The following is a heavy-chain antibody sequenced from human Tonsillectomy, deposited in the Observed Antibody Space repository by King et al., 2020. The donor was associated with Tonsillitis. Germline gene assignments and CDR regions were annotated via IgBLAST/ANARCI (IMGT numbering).Heavy chain of an antibody. CDR3: TTRDYATCAFYI. CDR1: GLTFSNAW. Sequence: VQLVESGGGLVKPGGSLTLSCVASGLTFSNAWMTWVRQAPGKGLEWVGRIKRKTDGGTTDYAAPVKGRFTISRDDSKNTLFLQMNSLKTEDTAVYYCTTRDYATCAFYICGQGKMVTVSS. J-gene: IGHJ3*02. CDR2: IKRKTDGGTT. V-gene: IGHV3-15*01. D-gene: IGHD3-16*01.